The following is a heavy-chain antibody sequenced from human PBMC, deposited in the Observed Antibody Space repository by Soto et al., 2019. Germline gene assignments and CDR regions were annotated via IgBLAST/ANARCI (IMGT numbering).Heavy chain of an antibody. CDR1: GGTFSSYT. Sequence: GASVKVSCKASGGTFSSYTISWVRQAPGQGLEWMGWISAYNGNTNYAQKLQGRVTMTTDTSTSTAYMELRSLRSDDTAVYYCARDGIAAAGTRSRNMDVWGQGTTVTVSS. CDR2: ISAYNGNT. V-gene: IGHV1-18*01. D-gene: IGHD6-13*01. J-gene: IGHJ6*02. CDR3: ARDGIAAAGTRSRNMDV.